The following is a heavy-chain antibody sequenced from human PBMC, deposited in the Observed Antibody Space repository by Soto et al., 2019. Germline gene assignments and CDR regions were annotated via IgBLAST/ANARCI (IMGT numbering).Heavy chain of an antibody. CDR2: IYLDGDK. V-gene: IGHV2-5*02. CDR1: GFSLNTTAVG. Sequence: QITLKESGPTLVKPTQTLTLTCTFSGFSLNTTAVGVGWIRQPPGKALEWLALIYLDGDKRYSPSLKSRLAITKDTSKNQVVLKMTYMDPVDTATYYCAHREGDDYVWGSYKDAFDMWGRGTMVTVAS. D-gene: IGHD3-16*01. J-gene: IGHJ3*02. CDR3: AHREGDDYVWGSYKDAFDM.